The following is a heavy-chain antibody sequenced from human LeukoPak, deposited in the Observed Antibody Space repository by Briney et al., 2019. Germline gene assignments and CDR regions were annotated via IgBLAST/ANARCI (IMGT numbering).Heavy chain of an antibody. CDR1: GFTFSSYG. J-gene: IGHJ4*02. CDR3: AKGTNFDY. V-gene: IGHV3-30*18. D-gene: IGHD4-17*01. CDR2: ISYDGSNK. Sequence: PGGSLRLSCAASGFTFSSYGMHWVRQAPGKGLEWVAVISYDGSNKYYADSVKGRFTISRDNSKNTLYLQMNSLRAEDTAVYYCAKGTNFDYWGQGTLVTASS.